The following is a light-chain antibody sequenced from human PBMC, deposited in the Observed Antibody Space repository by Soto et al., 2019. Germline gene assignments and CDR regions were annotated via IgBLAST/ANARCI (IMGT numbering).Light chain of an antibody. Sequence: IVRTNCLYPLAVAQGKRATVSRRASQTVLSNLAWYQQKPGQAPRLLIYGASTRATGISARFSGSGSGTEFTLTISSLQSEDFAVYYCQQDNKCPMTFGQGTRLDIK. V-gene: IGKV3-15*01. CDR2: GAS. J-gene: IGKJ5*01. CDR1: QTVLSN. CDR3: QQDNKCPMT.